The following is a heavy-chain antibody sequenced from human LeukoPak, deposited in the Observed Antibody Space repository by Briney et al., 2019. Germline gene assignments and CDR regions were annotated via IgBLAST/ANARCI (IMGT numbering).Heavy chain of an antibody. J-gene: IGHJ5*02. CDR1: GGTFSSYA. D-gene: IGHD4-17*01. CDR2: IIPIFGTA. V-gene: IGHV1-69*05. Sequence: SVKVSCKASGGTFSSYAISWVRQAPGQGLEWMGGIIPIFGTANYAQKFRGRVTITTDESTSTAYMELSSLRSEDTAVYYCARGGGHDYGDYVGLAWGQGTLVTVSS. CDR3: ARGGGHDYGDYVGLA.